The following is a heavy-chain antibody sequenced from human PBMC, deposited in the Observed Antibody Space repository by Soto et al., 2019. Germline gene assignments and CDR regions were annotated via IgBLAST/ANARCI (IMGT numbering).Heavy chain of an antibody. J-gene: IGHJ4*02. Sequence: QVQTVQSGAEVKKPGASVKVSCKASGYTFTSYYMHWVRQAPAQGLEWMGIINPSGSSTSYAQKLKGRVTPTRDTSTSTVYMELSSLRSEDTAVYYCARGFNEYGDLHFDYWGQRTLVTVSS. CDR3: ARGFNEYGDLHFDY. D-gene: IGHD4-17*01. CDR2: INPSGSST. V-gene: IGHV1-46*01. CDR1: GYTFTSYY.